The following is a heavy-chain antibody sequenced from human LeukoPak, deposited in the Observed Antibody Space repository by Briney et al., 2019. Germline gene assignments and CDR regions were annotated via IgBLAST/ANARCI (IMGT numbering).Heavy chain of an antibody. CDR1: GFTFSDYY. V-gene: IGHV4-34*01. CDR2: INHSGST. Sequence: LRLSCAASGFTFSDYYMSWIRQAPGKGLEWIGEINHSGSTNYNPSLKSRVTISVDTSKNQFSLKLSSVTAADTAVYYCARALDSSSWYDYWGQGTLVTVSS. D-gene: IGHD6-13*01. CDR3: ARALDSSSWYDY. J-gene: IGHJ4*02.